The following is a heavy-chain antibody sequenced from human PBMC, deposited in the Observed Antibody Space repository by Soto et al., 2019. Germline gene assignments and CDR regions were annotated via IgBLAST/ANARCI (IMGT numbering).Heavy chain of an antibody. CDR1: GYTFTSYY. J-gene: IGHJ6*02. Sequence: ASVKVSFKASGYTFTSYYMHWVRQAPGQGLEWMGIINPSGGSTSYAQKFQGRVTMTRDTSTSTVYMELSSLRSEDTAVYYCAREKEVVVAVQYYYDGMDVWGQGTTVTVPS. V-gene: IGHV1-46*01. CDR2: INPSGGST. D-gene: IGHD2-15*01. CDR3: AREKEVVVAVQYYYDGMDV.